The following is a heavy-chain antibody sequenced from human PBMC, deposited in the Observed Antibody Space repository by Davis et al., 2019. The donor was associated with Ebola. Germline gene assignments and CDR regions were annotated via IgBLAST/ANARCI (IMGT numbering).Heavy chain of an antibody. V-gene: IGHV3-74*01. J-gene: IGHJ4*02. Sequence: PGGSLRLSCVVSGFTFSSYWMHWVRQAPGKGLVWVSRIKSDGSTKSYADSVKGRFTISRDNAKNTLYLQMNSLRAEDTAVYYCARGGWDYWGQGTLVTVSS. CDR2: IKSDGSTK. CDR3: ARGGWDY. CDR1: GFTFSSYW.